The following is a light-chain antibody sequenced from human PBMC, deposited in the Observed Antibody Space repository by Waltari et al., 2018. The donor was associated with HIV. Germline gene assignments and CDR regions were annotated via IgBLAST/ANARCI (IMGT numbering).Light chain of an antibody. CDR3: QQLNNIPYT. V-gene: IGKV1-9*01. CDR1: KGISNY. J-gene: IGKJ2*01. CDR2: AAS. Sequence: DIHLTQSPSFLSASGGDRVTITCRASKGISNYLAWYQQKPGRAPKLLIYAASTLRSGVPSRFSGGGSGTEFTLTISSLQPEDFASYYCQQLNNIPYTFGQGTRLEIK.